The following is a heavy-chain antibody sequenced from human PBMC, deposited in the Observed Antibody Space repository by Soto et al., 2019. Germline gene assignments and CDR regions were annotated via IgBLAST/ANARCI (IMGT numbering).Heavy chain of an antibody. V-gene: IGHV3-33*08. Sequence: PGGSLRLSCAASGFSFSSYGMHWVRQAPGKGLEWVAVIWYDGSNKNYVDSVKGRFTISRDNAKNSLYLQMNSLRDEDTAVYYCAREAGYDFWSGYSLNWFDPWGQGTLVTVSS. CDR1: GFSFSSYG. CDR3: AREAGYDFWSGYSLNWFDP. D-gene: IGHD3-3*01. J-gene: IGHJ5*02. CDR2: IWYDGSNK.